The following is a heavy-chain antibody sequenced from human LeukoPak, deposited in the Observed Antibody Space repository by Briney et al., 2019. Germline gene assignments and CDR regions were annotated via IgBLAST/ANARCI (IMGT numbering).Heavy chain of an antibody. CDR2: IYYSGST. CDR3: ARGGDCSGGSCYDEYFQH. Sequence: PSETLSLTCTVSGGSISSYYWSWIRQPPGKGLEWIGYIYYSGSTNYNPSLKSRVTISVDTSKNQFSLKLSSVTAADTAVYYCARGGDCSGGSCYDEYFQHWGQGTLVTVSS. D-gene: IGHD2-15*01. CDR1: GGSISSYY. V-gene: IGHV4-59*12. J-gene: IGHJ1*01.